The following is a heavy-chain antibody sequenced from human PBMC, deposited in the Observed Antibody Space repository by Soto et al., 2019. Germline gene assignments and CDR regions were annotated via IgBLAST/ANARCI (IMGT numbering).Heavy chain of an antibody. D-gene: IGHD6-19*01. CDR1: GYTFTGYY. V-gene: IGHV1-2*04. CDR3: ARHAVHSSGFTDY. J-gene: IGHJ4*02. CDR2: INPNSGGT. Sequence: GASVKVSCKASGYTFTGYYMHWVRQAPGQGLEWMGWINPNSGGTNYAQKFQGWVTMTRDTSISTAYMELSRLRSDDTAVYYCARHAVHSSGFTDYWGQGTLVTVSS.